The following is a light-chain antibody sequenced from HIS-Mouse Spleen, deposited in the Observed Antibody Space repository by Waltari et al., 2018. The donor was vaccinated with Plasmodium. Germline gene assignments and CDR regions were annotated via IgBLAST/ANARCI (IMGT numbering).Light chain of an antibody. V-gene: IGKV1D-16*01. CDR3: QQYNSYPLT. CDR2: APS. CDR1: QGISNW. J-gene: IGKJ4*01. Sequence: DIQMTQSPSSLPASVGDSVTITWRASQGISNWLAWYQQKPEKAPKSLIYAPSSLQSGVPARVGGRGSGTDFTLTIGRLQPEDFATYYCQQYNSYPLTFGGGTKVEIK.